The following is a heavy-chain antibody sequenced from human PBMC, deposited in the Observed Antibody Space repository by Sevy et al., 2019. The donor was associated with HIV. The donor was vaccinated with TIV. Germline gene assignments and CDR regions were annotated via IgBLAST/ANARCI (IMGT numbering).Heavy chain of an antibody. D-gene: IGHD6-13*01. V-gene: IGHV3-30*02. Sequence: GGSLRLSCTASGFTFSNFGMHWVRQVPGKGLEWVTFIRYDGSDKYYAASAKGRFTTSRDDSKNTLYLQMDSLRAEDTAMYYCAKDLAGPGRRYFDYWGQGTLVTVSS. CDR2: IRYDGSDK. CDR3: AKDLAGPGRRYFDY. J-gene: IGHJ4*02. CDR1: GFTFSNFG.